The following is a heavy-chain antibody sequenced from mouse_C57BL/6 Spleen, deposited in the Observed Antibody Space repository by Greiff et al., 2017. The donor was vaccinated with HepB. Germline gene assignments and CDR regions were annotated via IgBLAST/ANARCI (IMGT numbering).Heavy chain of an antibody. Sequence: EVQLQQSGPELVKPGASVKIPCKASGYTFTDYNMDWVKQSHGKSLEWIGDINPNNGGTIYNQKFKGTATLTVDKYSSTAYMELRSLTSEDTAVYYCASEGQATSDMDYWGQGTSVTVSS. D-gene: IGHD3-2*02. CDR2: INPNNGGT. J-gene: IGHJ4*01. V-gene: IGHV1-18*01. CDR3: ASEGQATSDMDY. CDR1: GYTFTDYN.